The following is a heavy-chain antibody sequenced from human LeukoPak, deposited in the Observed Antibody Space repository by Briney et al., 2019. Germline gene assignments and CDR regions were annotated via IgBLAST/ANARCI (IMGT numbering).Heavy chain of an antibody. J-gene: IGHJ3*02. CDR3: ARVRSSSWYYDAFDI. CDR1: GGSISSGDYY. Sequence: SETLSLTCTVSGGSISSGDYYWGWLRQPPGKGLEWIGSIYYTGSTYYTPSLKSRVTISVDTSKNQFSLKLSSVTAADTAVYYCARVRSSSWYYDAFDIWGQGTMVTVSS. V-gene: IGHV4-39*07. D-gene: IGHD6-13*01. CDR2: IYYTGST.